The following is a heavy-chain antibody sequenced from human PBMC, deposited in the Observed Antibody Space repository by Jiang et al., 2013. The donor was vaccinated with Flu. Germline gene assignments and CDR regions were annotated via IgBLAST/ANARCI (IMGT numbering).Heavy chain of an antibody. Sequence: WVRQMPGKGLEWMGIIYPGDSDTRYSPSFQGQVTISADKSISTAYLQWSSLKASDTAMYYCARRRDGYIGGYYYYYGMDVWGQGP. D-gene: IGHD5-24*01. CDR3: ARRRDGYIGGYYYYYGMDV. V-gene: IGHV5-51*01. J-gene: IGHJ6*02. CDR2: IYPGDSDT.